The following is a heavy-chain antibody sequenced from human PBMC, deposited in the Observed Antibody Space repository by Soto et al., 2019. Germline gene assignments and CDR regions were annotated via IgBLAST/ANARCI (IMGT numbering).Heavy chain of an antibody. CDR3: ARAPGDFFDY. V-gene: IGHV4-31*03. CDR1: GGSISSGGYY. J-gene: IGHJ4*02. CDR2: IFYSGST. Sequence: QVQLQESGPGLVKPSQTLSLTCTVSGGSISSGGYYWSWIRQHPGKGLEWIGYIFYSGSTFYNPSLXXRVTISVDTSKNQFSLKLSSVTAADTAVYFCARAPGDFFDYWGQGTLVTVSS.